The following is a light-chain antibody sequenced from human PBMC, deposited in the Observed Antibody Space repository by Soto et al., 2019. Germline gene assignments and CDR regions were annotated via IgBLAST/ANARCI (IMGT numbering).Light chain of an antibody. CDR3: LSYTASRTFV. Sequence: SVLAQPPSVSGSPGQSITISCTGASSDIGAYNSVSWYQQHPGKAPKLIVFQVSFRPSAVSDRFSGSKSDNTASLTISGLQTEDEADYYCLSYTASRTFVFGTGTKVTV. V-gene: IGLV2-14*01. CDR1: SSDIGAYNS. CDR2: QVS. J-gene: IGLJ1*01.